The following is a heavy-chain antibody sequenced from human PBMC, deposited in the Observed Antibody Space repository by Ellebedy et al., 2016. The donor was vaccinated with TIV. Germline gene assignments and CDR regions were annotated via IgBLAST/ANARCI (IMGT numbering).Heavy chain of an antibody. CDR2: IYYGGAT. V-gene: IGHV4-39*01. CDR3: ARRGFGELQGRTKLHKVFDP. D-gene: IGHD3-10*01. Sequence: MPSETLSLTCTVSGGSISSSSYFWGWIRQPPGKGLEYIGSIYYGGATYYNPSLRSRVTMSVDTSKNQFSLELTYVTAAATAVYYYARRGFGELQGRTKLHKVFDPWGQGTLVTVSS. CDR1: GGSISSSSYF. J-gene: IGHJ5*02.